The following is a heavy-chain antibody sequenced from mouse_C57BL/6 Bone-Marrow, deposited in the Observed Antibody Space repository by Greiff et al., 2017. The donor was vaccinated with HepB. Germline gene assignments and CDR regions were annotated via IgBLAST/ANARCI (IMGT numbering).Heavy chain of an antibody. Sequence: VQLQHSGAELARPGASVKMSCKASGYTFTSYTMHWVKQRPGQGLEWIGYINPSSGYTKYNQKFKDKATLTADKSSSTAYMQLSSLTSEDSAVYYCARESDYDVYAMDYWGQGTSVTVSS. CDR1: GYTFTSYT. J-gene: IGHJ4*01. D-gene: IGHD2-4*01. CDR2: INPSSGYT. CDR3: ARESDYDVYAMDY. V-gene: IGHV1-4*01.